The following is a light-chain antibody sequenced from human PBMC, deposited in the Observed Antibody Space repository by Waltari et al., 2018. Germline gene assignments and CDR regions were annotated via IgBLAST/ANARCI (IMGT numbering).Light chain of an antibody. V-gene: IGKV3-20*01. CDR3: QKYGRTPRP. J-gene: IGKJ4*01. Sequence: EIVLTQSPGTLSLSPGESASLSCRASQSLGNTYLAWYQQKPGQAPGLLIFDASRRATGTPDRFSGSGSGTDFTLTISRLEPEDFAVYFCQKYGRTPRPFGGGTKVEI. CDR1: QSLGNTY. CDR2: DAS.